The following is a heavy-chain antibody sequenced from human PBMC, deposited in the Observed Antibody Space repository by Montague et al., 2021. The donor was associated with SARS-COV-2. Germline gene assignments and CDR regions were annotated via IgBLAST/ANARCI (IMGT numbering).Heavy chain of an antibody. CDR2: INHSGST. CDR1: GGSFSGYY. CDR3: ARRKYSSGWYGPKYYFDY. D-gene: IGHD6-19*01. J-gene: IGHJ4*02. V-gene: IGHV4-34*01. Sequence: SETLSLTCAVYGGSFSGYYWCWIRQPPGKGLEWIGEINHSGSTNYNPSLKSRVTISVYTSKNQFSLKLSSVTAADTAVYYCARRKYSSGWYGPKYYFDYWGQGTLVTVSS.